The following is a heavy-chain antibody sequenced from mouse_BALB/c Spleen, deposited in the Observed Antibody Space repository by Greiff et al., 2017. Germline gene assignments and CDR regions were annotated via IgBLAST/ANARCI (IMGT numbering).Heavy chain of an antibody. D-gene: IGHD1-2*01. Sequence: QVQLQQSAAELARPGASVKMSCKASGYTFTSYTMHWVKQRPGQGLEWIGYINPSSGYTEYNQKFKDKTTLTADKSSSTAYMQLSSLTSEDSAVYYCARSPHIITTATGYWGQGTTLTVSS. V-gene: IGHV1-4*02. CDR3: ARSPHIITTATGY. CDR1: GYTFTSYT. CDR2: INPSSGYT. J-gene: IGHJ2*01.